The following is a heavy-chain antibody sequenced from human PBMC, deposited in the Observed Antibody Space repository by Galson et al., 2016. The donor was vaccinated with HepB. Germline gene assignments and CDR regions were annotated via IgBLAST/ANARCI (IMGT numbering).Heavy chain of an antibody. Sequence: SLRLSCAASGFTFNNHAMNWARQAPGKGLEWVAVIWFDGTNDYYADSVKGRFTISRDNSKNTLYLQMNSLRAEDTAVYYCARDRTSRAALDYCGQGTLVTVSS. J-gene: IGHJ4*02. V-gene: IGHV3-33*08. D-gene: IGHD6-25*01. CDR3: ARDRTSRAALDY. CDR2: IWFDGTND. CDR1: GFTFNNHA.